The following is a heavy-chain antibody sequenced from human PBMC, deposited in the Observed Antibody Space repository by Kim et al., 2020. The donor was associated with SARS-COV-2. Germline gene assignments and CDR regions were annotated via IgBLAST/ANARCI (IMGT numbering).Heavy chain of an antibody. Sequence: KTKYDTKFNGRGTITRDTSANTAYMDLRSLTFEDTAIYYCARDMNPTVYDYWGQGTLVTVSS. CDR3: ARDMNPTVYDY. D-gene: IGHD4-4*01. CDR2: KT. J-gene: IGHJ4*02. V-gene: IGHV1-3*01.